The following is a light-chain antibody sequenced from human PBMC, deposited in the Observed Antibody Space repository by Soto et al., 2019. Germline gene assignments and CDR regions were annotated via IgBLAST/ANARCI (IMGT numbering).Light chain of an antibody. V-gene: IGKV3-11*01. Sequence: IVLTHSPATLSFSPGEIATLSFRASENVYNYLAWYQQIPGQPPRLLIYDASNRAAGVPARFSGSGSGTDFTLTISSLEPEDFAVYYCQQRNDWPRTFGQGTKVDI. CDR1: ENVYNY. CDR2: DAS. J-gene: IGKJ1*01. CDR3: QQRNDWPRT.